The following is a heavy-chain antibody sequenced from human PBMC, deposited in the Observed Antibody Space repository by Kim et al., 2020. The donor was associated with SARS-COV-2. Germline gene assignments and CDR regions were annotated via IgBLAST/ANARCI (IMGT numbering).Heavy chain of an antibody. CDR3: ARDRGIYGSGTVLDSTP. CDR2: IYYSGST. V-gene: IGHV4-30-4*01. CDR1: GGSISSGDYY. J-gene: IGHJ5*02. D-gene: IGHD3-10*01. Sequence: SETLSLTCTVSGGSISSGDYYWSWIRQPPGKGLEWIGYIYYSGSTYYNPSLKSRVTISVDTSKNQFSLKLSSVTAADTAVYYCARDRGIYGSGTVLDSTPWGQGTLVTVSS.